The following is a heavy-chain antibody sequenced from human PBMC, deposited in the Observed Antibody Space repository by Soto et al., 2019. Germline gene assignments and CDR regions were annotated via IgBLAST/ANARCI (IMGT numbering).Heavy chain of an antibody. Sequence: GGSLRLSCAASGFTFSSYAMSWVRQAPGKGLEWVSTISATGVSTYYADSVKGRFTISRDNSKNTLYLQMNSLRAEDTALYYCARYDEGVGVSNEFDIWGQGTMVTVAS. CDR1: GFTFSSYA. D-gene: IGHD3-16*01. V-gene: IGHV3-23*01. CDR3: ARYDEGVGVSNEFDI. CDR2: ISATGVST. J-gene: IGHJ3*02.